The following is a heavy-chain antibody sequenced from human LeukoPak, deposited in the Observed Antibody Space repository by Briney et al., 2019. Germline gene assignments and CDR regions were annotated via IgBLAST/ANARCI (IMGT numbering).Heavy chain of an antibody. D-gene: IGHD4-17*01. CDR2: ISGLSINI. J-gene: IGHJ1*01. V-gene: IGHV3-23*01. Sequence: GGSLRLSCAASGFTFSSYAMTWVRQAPGKGLEWVSSISGLSINIYYADSVKGRFTISRDNSKNTLYLQMNTLGADDTALYFCAKDPRDSGDYYFQHWGQGTPVTVSS. CDR3: AKDPRDSGDYYFQH. CDR1: GFTFSSYA.